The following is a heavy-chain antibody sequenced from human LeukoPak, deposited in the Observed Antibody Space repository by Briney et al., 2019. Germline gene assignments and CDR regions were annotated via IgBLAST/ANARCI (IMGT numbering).Heavy chain of an antibody. Sequence: GGSLRLSCAASGFTFSSYSMNWVRQAPGKWLEWVSYISSSSSTIYYADSVKGRFTISRDNAKNSLYLQMNSLRAEDTAVYYCARDMTHCSSTSCDSPWGQGTLVTVSS. CDR1: GFTFSSYS. CDR3: ARDMTHCSSTSCDSP. J-gene: IGHJ5*02. V-gene: IGHV3-48*01. D-gene: IGHD2-2*01. CDR2: ISSSSSTI.